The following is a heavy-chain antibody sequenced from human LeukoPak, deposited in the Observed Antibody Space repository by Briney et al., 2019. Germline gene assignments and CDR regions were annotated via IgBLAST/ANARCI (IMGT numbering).Heavy chain of an antibody. J-gene: IGHJ3*02. CDR2: INTDGSST. CDR1: GFTFSSYW. D-gene: IGHD4-23*01. Sequence: GGSLRLSCAVSGFTFSSYWMHWVRQAPGKGLVWVSRINTDGSSTSYADSVKGRFTISRDNAKNTLYLQMNSLRAEDTAVYYCARGGNHGAFDIWGQGTMVTVSS. V-gene: IGHV3-74*01. CDR3: ARGGNHGAFDI.